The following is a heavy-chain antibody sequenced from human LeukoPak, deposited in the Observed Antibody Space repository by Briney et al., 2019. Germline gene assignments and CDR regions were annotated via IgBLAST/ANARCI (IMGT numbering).Heavy chain of an antibody. V-gene: IGHV4-34*01. CDR3: ARVDFWSGYYENDY. D-gene: IGHD3-3*01. CDR2: INHSGST. Sequence: SETLSLTCAVYGGSFSGYYWSWLRQPPGKGPEWIGEINHSGSTNYNPSLKSRVTISVDTSKNQFSLKLSSVTAADTAVYYCARVDFWSGYYENDYWGQGTLVTVSS. J-gene: IGHJ4*02. CDR1: GGSFSGYY.